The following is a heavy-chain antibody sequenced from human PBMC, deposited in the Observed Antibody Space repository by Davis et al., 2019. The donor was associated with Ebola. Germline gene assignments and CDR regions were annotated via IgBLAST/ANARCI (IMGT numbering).Heavy chain of an antibody. CDR2: ISGSGGST. J-gene: IGHJ4*02. V-gene: IGHV3-23*01. D-gene: IGHD3-3*01. CDR3: ARVNYDFWSGYFNY. CDR1: VITFSSYA. Sequence: GESLKISCTDSVITFSSYAMTWVRQAPGKGLEWVSAISGSGGSTYYADSVKGRFTISRDNSKKTLYLQMNSLRAEDTAVYYCARVNYDFWSGYFNYWGQGTLVTVSS.